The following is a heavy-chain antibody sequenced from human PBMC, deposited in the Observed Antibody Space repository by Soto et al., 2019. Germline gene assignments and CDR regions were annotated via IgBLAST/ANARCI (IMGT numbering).Heavy chain of an antibody. V-gene: IGHV1-69*01. J-gene: IGHJ5*02. Sequence: QVQLVQSGAEVKKPGSSVKVSCKASGGTFSSYAISWVRQAPGQGLEWMVGIIPIFGTANYAQKFQGRVTITADESTSTAYMELSSLRSEDTAVYYCARDKGYYGSGSYGWFDPWGQGTLVTVSS. D-gene: IGHD3-10*01. CDR3: ARDKGYYGSGSYGWFDP. CDR1: GGTFSSYA. CDR2: IIPIFGTA.